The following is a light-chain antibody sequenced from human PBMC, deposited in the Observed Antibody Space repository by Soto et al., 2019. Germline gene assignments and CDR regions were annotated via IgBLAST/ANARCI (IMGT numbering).Light chain of an antibody. J-gene: IGLJ2*01. CDR2: EVN. CDR1: SSDVCGYNY. Sequence: QSALTQPASVSGSPGQSITISCTGTSSDVCGYNYVSWYQQHPGKAPKLMIYEVNNRPSGVSNRFSGSKSGNTASLTISGLQAEDEADYYCSSYTSSSTLVVFGGGTKLTVL. CDR3: SSYTSSSTLVV. V-gene: IGLV2-14*01.